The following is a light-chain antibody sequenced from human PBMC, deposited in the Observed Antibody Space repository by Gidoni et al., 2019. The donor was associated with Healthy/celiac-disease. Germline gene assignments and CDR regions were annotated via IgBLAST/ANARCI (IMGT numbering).Light chain of an antibody. CDR1: QSLLHSNRYYY. V-gene: IGKV2-28*01. J-gene: IGKJ2*01. CDR2: LGS. Sequence: DVVMTQSPLSLPVTPGEPASISCRTSQSLLHSNRYYYLDWYLQKPEQSPQLLIYLGSNRGAGVPDMFSGSGSGADFTLKISRVEDEDVGVYYCMQARQTPDTFGQGTKLEIK. CDR3: MQARQTPDT.